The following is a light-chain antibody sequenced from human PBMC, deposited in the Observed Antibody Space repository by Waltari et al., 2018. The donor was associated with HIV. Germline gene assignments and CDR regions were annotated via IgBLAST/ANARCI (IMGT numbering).Light chain of an antibody. CDR1: SLRTFS. J-gene: IGLJ3*02. CDR2: ARN. CDR3: NARDSSSSHNWV. V-gene: IGLV3-19*01. Sequence: SSELTQDPTVSVALGQTVRITCQGDSLRTFSASWYQQKPGQSPILVLYARNNRPSWIPDRFSASSSGNAASLTIAGAQAEEEADYYCNARDSSSSHNWVFGGGTRLTVL.